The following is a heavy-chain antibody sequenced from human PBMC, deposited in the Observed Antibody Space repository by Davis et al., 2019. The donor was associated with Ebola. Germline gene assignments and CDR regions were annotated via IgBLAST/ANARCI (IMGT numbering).Heavy chain of an antibody. V-gene: IGHV7-4-1*02. CDR2: INTNTGNP. Sequence: ASVKISCKASGYTFTSYAMNWVRQAPGQGLEWMGWINTNTGNPTYAQGFTGRFVFSLDTSVSTAYLQISSLKAEDTAVYYCARGEQWLVLEGMGYWGQGTLVTVSS. CDR3: ARGEQWLVLEGMGY. CDR1: GYTFTSYA. J-gene: IGHJ4*02. D-gene: IGHD6-19*01.